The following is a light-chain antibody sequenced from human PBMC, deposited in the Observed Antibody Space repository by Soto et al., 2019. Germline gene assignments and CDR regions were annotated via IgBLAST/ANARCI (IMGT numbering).Light chain of an antibody. CDR3: QQYGSSPMYA. CDR1: QSVSSSY. J-gene: IGKJ2*01. Sequence: EIVLTQSPGTLSLSPGERATLSCRASQSVSSSYLSWYRQKPGQAPRLLIYGASTRAAGTPDRFSGSGSGTDFTLTISRLEPEDFAVYYCQQYGSSPMYAFGQGTKLEIK. CDR2: GAS. V-gene: IGKV3-20*01.